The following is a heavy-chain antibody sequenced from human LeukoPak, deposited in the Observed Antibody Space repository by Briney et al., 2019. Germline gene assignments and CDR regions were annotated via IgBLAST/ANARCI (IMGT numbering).Heavy chain of an antibody. CDR2: IDDDGDTT. Sequence: GGSLRLSCAASGFTFSSYWMHWVRQAPGKGLVWVSRIDDDGDTTSYADSVKGRFTISRDNARNTLYLQMHSLRAEDTAVYYCARERLAAAGTVGYWGQGTLVTVSS. J-gene: IGHJ4*02. CDR1: GFTFSSYW. D-gene: IGHD6-13*01. CDR3: ARERLAAAGTVGY. V-gene: IGHV3-74*01.